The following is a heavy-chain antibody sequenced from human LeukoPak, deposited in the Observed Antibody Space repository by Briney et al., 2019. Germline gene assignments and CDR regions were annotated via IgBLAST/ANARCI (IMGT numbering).Heavy chain of an antibody. CDR3: ARRKGDTAMVMFDY. Sequence: SETLSLTCTVSGASINTYYWSWIRQPPGKGLEWIGYIYYSGTTSYNPSLKTRVTISIDTSKNQFSLKLSSVTAADTAVYYCARRKGDTAMVMFDYWGQGTLVTVSS. CDR2: IYYSGTT. J-gene: IGHJ4*02. V-gene: IGHV4-59*08. D-gene: IGHD5-18*01. CDR1: GASINTYY.